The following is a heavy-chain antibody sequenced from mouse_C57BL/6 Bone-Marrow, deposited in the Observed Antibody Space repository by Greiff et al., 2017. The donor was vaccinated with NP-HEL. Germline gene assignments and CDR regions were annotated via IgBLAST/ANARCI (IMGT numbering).Heavy chain of an antibody. CDR3: ARRGSSGYGFAY. D-gene: IGHD3-2*02. Sequence: VQLQQSGAELARPGASVKLSCTASGYTFTSYGISWVKQRTGQGLEWIGEIYPRSGNTYYNEKFKGQATLTADKSSSTAYMELRSLTSEDSAVYFCARRGSSGYGFAYWGQGTLVTVSA. V-gene: IGHV1-81*01. J-gene: IGHJ3*01. CDR2: IYPRSGNT. CDR1: GYTFTSYG.